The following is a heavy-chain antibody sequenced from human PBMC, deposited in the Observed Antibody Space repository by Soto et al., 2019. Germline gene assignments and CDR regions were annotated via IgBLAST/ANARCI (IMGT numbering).Heavy chain of an antibody. J-gene: IGHJ6*02. CDR3: ARDRGYSYGTYYYYGMDV. D-gene: IGHD5-18*01. CDR1: GGTFSSYA. Sequence: QVQLVQSGAEVKKPGSSVKVSCKASGGTFSSYAISWVRQAPGQGLEWRGGIIPIFGTAKYAQKLQGGGTITADDSTSTAYMELSSLRSKDTAVYYCARDRGYSYGTYYYYGMDVWGQGTTVTVSS. V-gene: IGHV1-69*01. CDR2: IIPIFGTA.